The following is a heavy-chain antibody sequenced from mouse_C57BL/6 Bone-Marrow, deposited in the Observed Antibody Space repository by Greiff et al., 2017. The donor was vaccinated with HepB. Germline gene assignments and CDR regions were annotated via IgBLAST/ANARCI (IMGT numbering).Heavy chain of an antibody. CDR1: GYSITSGYY. Sequence: EVQLQQSGPGLVKPSQSLSLTCSVTGYSITSGYYWNWIRQFPGNKLEWMGYIRYDGSNNYNPSFKNRITITRDTSKNQFYLKLNSVTTEDTATYYCARAYYGNYWFAYWGQGTLVTVSA. CDR3: ARAYYGNYWFAY. J-gene: IGHJ3*01. CDR2: IRYDGSN. V-gene: IGHV3-6*01. D-gene: IGHD2-1*01.